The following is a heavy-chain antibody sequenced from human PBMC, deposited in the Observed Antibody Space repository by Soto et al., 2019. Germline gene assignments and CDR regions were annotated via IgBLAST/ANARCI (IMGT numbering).Heavy chain of an antibody. Sequence: GGSLRLSCAASGFTFDDYAMHWVRQAPGKGLEWVSGISWNSGSIGYADSVKGRFTISRDNAKNSLYLQMNSLRAEDTAVYYCARGSEYYDFWSGYYEGYYYYYGMDVWGQGTTVTVSS. J-gene: IGHJ6*02. V-gene: IGHV3-9*01. CDR1: GFTFDDYA. CDR2: ISWNSGSI. CDR3: ARGSEYYDFWSGYYEGYYYYYGMDV. D-gene: IGHD3-3*01.